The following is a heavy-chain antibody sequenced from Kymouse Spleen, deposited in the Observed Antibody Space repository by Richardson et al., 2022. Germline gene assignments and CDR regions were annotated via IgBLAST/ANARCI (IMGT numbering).Heavy chain of an antibody. D-gene: IGHD1-7*01. Sequence: QVQLQQWGAGLLKPSETLSLTCAVYGGSFSGYYWSWIRQPPGKGLEWIGEINHSGSTNYNPSLKSRVTISVDTSKNQFSLKLSSVTAADTAVYYCARGSITGTTNAFDIWGQGTMVTVSS. J-gene: IGHJ3*02. CDR2: INHSGST. CDR3: ARGSITGTTNAFDI. V-gene: IGHV4-34*01. CDR1: GGSFSGYY.